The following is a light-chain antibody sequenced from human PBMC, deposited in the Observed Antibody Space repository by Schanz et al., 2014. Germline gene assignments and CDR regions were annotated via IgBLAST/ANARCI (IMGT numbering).Light chain of an antibody. Sequence: EIVLTQSPGTLSLSPGERATLSCRASQSVSSSYLAWYQQKPGQAPRVLIYGASIRATGIPDRFSGSGSGTDFTLTISRLEPEDFAVYYCQQRSNWPRTFGQGTKVEIK. CDR3: QQRSNWPRT. CDR2: GAS. V-gene: IGKV3D-20*02. CDR1: QSVSSSY. J-gene: IGKJ1*01.